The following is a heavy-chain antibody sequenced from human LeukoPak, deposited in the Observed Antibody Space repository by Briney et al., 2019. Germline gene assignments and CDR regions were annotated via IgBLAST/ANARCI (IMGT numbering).Heavy chain of an antibody. V-gene: IGHV3-23*01. CDR1: GFTFSSYA. D-gene: IGHD4-17*01. Sequence: GGSLRLSCAASGFTFSSYAMSWVRQAPGKGLEWVSAISGSGGSTYYADSVKGRFTISRDNSKNTLYLQMNSLRAEDTAVYYCAEDFHRGVTTMSNYFDYWGQGTLVTVSS. CDR2: ISGSGGST. CDR3: AEDFHRGVTTMSNYFDY. J-gene: IGHJ4*02.